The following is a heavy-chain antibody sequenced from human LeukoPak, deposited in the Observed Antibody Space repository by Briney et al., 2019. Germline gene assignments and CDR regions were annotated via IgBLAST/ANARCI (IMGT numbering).Heavy chain of an antibody. J-gene: IGHJ3*02. CDR1: GFSFTDFD. CDR2: TTHSGITT. V-gene: IGHV3-23*01. Sequence: GGSLRLSCTASGFSFTDFDMNWVRQAPGKGLEWVSHTTHSGITTHYADSVKGRFTISRDNSKSTLYLQMNSLRAEDTAVYYCARGSEWFREFSDAFDIWGQGTMVTVSS. CDR3: ARGSEWFREFSDAFDI. D-gene: IGHD3-10*01.